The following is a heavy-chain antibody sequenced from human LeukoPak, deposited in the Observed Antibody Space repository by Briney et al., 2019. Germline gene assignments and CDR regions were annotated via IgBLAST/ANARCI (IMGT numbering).Heavy chain of an antibody. CDR3: AKSSGYSYGSIDY. V-gene: IGHV3-23*01. J-gene: IGHJ4*02. CDR1: GFTFSSYG. Sequence: PGGSLRLSCAASGFTFSSYGMSWVRQAPGKGLEWVSAISGSGGSTYYADSVKGRFTISRDNSKNTLYLQMNSLRAEDTAVYYCAKSSGYSYGSIDYWGQGTLVTVSS. CDR2: ISGSGGST. D-gene: IGHD5-18*01.